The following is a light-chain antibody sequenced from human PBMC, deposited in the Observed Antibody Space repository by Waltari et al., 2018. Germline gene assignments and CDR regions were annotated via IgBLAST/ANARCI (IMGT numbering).Light chain of an antibody. CDR3: QQGHSTPHT. CDR1: QSIITY. V-gene: IGKV1-39*01. J-gene: IGKJ2*01. CDR2: AAD. Sequence: DIHMTQSPSSLSASVGDRVTITCRASQSIITYLHWYQQKPGKALSLLIYAADTLQSGVPSRFSGSGSGTDFTLTISSLQPEDFATYFCQQGHSTPHTFGQGTKVEIK.